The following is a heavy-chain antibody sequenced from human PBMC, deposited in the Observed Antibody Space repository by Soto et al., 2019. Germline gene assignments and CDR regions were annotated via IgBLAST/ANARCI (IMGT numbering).Heavy chain of an antibody. V-gene: IGHV1-2*04. CDR2: INPNSGGT. J-gene: IGHJ5*02. CDR3: VRGVKFCSGGSCYSLLGKNSPSRRYNWFDP. Sequence: ASVKVSCKASGYTFTGYYMHWVRQAPGQGLEWMGWINPNSGGTNYAQKFQGWVTMTRDTSISTAYMELSRLRSDDTAVYYCVRGVKFCSGGSCYSLLGKNSPSRRYNWFDPWGQGTLVTVSS. D-gene: IGHD2-15*01. CDR1: GYTFTGYY.